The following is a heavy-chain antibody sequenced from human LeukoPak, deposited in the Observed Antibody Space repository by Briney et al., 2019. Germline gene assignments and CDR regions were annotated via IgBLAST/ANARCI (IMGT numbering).Heavy chain of an antibody. D-gene: IGHD3-10*01. CDR2: ISSSGSTI. J-gene: IGHJ4*02. V-gene: IGHV3-48*03. CDR3: AKDLLDYYDSGSFLKH. Sequence: GGSLRLSCAASGIAFNSYAMNWVRQAPGKGLEWVSYISSSGSTIYYADSVKGRFTISRDNAENTLYLQVINLRTEDTAVYYCAKDLLDYYDSGSFLKHWGQGTLVTVSS. CDR1: GIAFNSYA.